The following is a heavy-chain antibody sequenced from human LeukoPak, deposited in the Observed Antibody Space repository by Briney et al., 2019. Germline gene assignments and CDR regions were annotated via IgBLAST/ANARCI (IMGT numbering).Heavy chain of an antibody. V-gene: IGHV1-2*04. D-gene: IGHD3-10*01. CDR1: GYTFTGYY. CDR2: INPNSGGT. CDR3: ARGYYGSGSYYNVGWFDP. J-gene: IGHJ5*02. Sequence: ASVKVSCKASGYTFTGYYMHWVRQAPGQGLECMGWINPNSGGTNYAQKFQGWVTMTRDTSISTAYMELSRLRSDDTAVYYCARGYYGSGSYYNVGWFDPWGQGTLVTVSS.